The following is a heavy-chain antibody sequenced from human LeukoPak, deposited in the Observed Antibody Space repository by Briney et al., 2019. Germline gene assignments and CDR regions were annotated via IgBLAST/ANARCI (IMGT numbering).Heavy chain of an antibody. Sequence: GSVKGSCQASGFTFTHPRISWGRPGPGQGPEWVGWVSCYNGDTMYAQNVQGRVTMTTDTSTRTAYIELRSLSSDDTAMYYCARDPSNSSGYHAHFDSWGQGTLVTVSS. CDR3: ARDPSNSSGYHAHFDS. CDR1: GFTFTHPR. CDR2: VSCYNGDT. D-gene: IGHD3-22*01. J-gene: IGHJ4*02. V-gene: IGHV1-18*04.